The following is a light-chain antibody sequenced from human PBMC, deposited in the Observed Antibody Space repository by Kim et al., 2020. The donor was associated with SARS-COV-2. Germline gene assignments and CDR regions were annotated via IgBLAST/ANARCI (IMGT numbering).Light chain of an antibody. CDR3: QAWDSSTWV. J-gene: IGLJ3*02. CDR2: QDT. CDR1: KLGAKY. V-gene: IGLV3-1*01. Sequence: VSPGQTASITCSADKLGAKYVCWYQQRPGQSPVLVISQDTKRPSGIPERFSGSNSGNTATLTISGTQAMDEADYYCQAWDSSTWVFGGGTQLTVL.